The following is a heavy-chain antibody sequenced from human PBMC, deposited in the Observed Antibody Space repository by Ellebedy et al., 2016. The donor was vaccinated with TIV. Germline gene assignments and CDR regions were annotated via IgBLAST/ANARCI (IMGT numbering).Heavy chain of an antibody. J-gene: IGHJ4*02. CDR3: AKGSSSGFNYDRVGFEY. CDR2: ISADGSSA. D-gene: IGHD3-22*01. Sequence: GGSLRLSCAASGFTFSSFAMHWVRQSPGKGLEWLSVISADGSSAYHADSVKGRLTLTRDNSKKTLYLQMNRLRTEDTAVYYCAKGSSSGFNYDRVGFEYWGQGTLVTVSS. V-gene: IGHV3-23*01. CDR1: GFTFSSFA.